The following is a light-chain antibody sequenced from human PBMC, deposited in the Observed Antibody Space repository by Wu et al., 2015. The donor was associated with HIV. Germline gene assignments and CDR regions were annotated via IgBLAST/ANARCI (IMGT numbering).Light chain of an antibody. CDR3: QQYGSSPYT. J-gene: IGKJ2*01. CDR2: GAS. V-gene: IGKV3-20*01. CDR1: QSVTSDY. Sequence: LTQSPATLSLSPGERATLSCRASQSVTSDYLAWYQQKFGQAPRLLIYGASSRATGIPDKFSGSGSGTDFTLTISRLEPEDSAVYYCQQYGSSPYTFGQGTKLEIK.